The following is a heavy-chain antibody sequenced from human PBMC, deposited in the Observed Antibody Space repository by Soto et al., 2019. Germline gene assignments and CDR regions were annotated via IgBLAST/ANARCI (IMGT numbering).Heavy chain of an antibody. CDR3: TTGYYYDSSRYSDFAY. D-gene: IGHD3-22*01. CDR2: IKSKTDGGTT. Sequence: GSLRLSCAASGFTFSNAWMNWVRQAPGKGLEWVGRIKSKTDGGTTDYAAPVKGRFTISRDDSKNTLYLQMNSLKTEDTAVYYCTTGYYYDSSRYSDFAYWGQGTLVTVSS. CDR1: GFTFSNAW. V-gene: IGHV3-15*07. J-gene: IGHJ4*02.